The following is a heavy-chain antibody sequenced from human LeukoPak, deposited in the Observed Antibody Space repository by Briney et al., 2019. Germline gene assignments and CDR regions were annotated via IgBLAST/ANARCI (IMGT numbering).Heavy chain of an antibody. D-gene: IGHD3-22*01. CDR2: ISGSGGGT. CDR3: ASSVGAGDSSGYYYVGYYYGMDV. CDR1: GITLSNYG. Sequence: GGSLRLSCAVAGITLSNYGMSWVRQAPGKGLEWVAGISGSGGGTNYADSVKGRFTISRDNPRNTLYLQMNSLRAEDTAVYYCASSVGAGDSSGYYYVGYYYGMDVWGQGTTVTVSS. V-gene: IGHV3-23*01. J-gene: IGHJ6*02.